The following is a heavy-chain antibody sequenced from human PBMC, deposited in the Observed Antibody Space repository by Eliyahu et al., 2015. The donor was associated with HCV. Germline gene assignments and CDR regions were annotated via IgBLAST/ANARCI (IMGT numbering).Heavy chain of an antibody. V-gene: IGHV4-34*01. CDR2: INHSGST. CDR3: ARRRQRYFYDTSGTRGIFDY. D-gene: IGHD3-22*01. CDR1: GGSFSAYY. Sequence: QVQLQQWGAGLLKPSETLSLTCAVYGGSFSAYYWXWIRQPPGKGLEWIGEINHSGSTNYNPSLKSRVTISVDTSRNQFSLDLTSVTAADTSVYFCARRRQRYFYDTSGTRGIFDYWGRGTLVTVSS. J-gene: IGHJ4*02.